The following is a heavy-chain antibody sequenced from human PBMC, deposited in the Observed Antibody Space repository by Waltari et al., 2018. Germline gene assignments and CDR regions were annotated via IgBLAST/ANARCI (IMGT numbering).Heavy chain of an antibody. CDR1: GFSLITTGMR. CDR3: ARIDPLGAFDI. J-gene: IGHJ3*02. D-gene: IGHD3-16*01. Sequence: QVTLKESGPAVVQPTQTLPLTCAFSGFSLITTGMRATWVRQPPGKALEWLARIDWDNDKFYSPSLETRLTISKDISKNEVVLTVTNMDPADTATYYCARIDPLGAFDIWGQGIMVTVSS. V-gene: IGHV2-70*04. CDR2: IDWDNDK.